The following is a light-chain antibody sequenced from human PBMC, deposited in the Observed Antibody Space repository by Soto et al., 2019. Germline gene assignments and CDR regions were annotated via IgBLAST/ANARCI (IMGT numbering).Light chain of an antibody. J-gene: IGLJ1*01. Sequence: QSVLTQSPSVSAAPGQKVTISCSGSSSNIGNNYVSWYQQLPGTAPKLLIYDNNKRPSGIPDRFSGSKSGTSGTLDITGLQTGDEADYYCCSHAGRNTYVFGTGTKLTVL. CDR3: CSHAGRNTYV. CDR2: DNN. CDR1: SSNIGNNY. V-gene: IGLV1-51*01.